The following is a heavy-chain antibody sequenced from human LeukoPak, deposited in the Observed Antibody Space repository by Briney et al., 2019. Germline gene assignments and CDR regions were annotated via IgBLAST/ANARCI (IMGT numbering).Heavy chain of an antibody. D-gene: IGHD3-22*01. Sequence: SETLSLTCTVSGGSINSGDYYWYWIRQPPGKGLEWIGYIYRSGNTYYSASLRSRATISIDTSKNQFSLRLSSVNAADTAMYYCARDHYSNRGYCYRAAFDIWGQGTMVTVSS. J-gene: IGHJ3*02. CDR1: GGSINSGDYY. CDR3: ARDHYSNRGYCYRAAFDI. V-gene: IGHV4-30-4*01. CDR2: IYRSGNT.